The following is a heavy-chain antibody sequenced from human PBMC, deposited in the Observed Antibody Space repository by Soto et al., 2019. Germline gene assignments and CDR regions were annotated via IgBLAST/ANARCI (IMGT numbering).Heavy chain of an antibody. CDR2: MYHSGST. D-gene: IGHD5-18*01. Sequence: PSETLSLTCAVSGHSISSGFYYWGWIRQPPGKGLEWIGSMYHSGSTYYNPSLKSRVTMSVDTSKNQLSLKLTSLTAADTAVYYCARYGYSYSMRFFDKWGQGTRVTGSS. CDR1: GHSISSGFYY. J-gene: IGHJ4*02. CDR3: ARYGYSYSMRFFDK. V-gene: IGHV4-38-2*01.